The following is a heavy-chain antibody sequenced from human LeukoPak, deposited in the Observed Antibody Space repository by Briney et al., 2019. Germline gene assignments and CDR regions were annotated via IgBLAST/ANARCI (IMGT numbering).Heavy chain of an antibody. CDR2: ISSSGRTI. CDR3: ARTSTDP. Sequence: GGSLRLSCAASGFTFNNYGFHWVRQAPGKGLEWVSYISSSGRTIYYADSVKGRFTISRDNAKNSLYLQMNSLRAEDTAVYYCARTSTDPWGQGTLVTVSS. V-gene: IGHV3-48*04. CDR1: GFTFNNYG. J-gene: IGHJ5*02.